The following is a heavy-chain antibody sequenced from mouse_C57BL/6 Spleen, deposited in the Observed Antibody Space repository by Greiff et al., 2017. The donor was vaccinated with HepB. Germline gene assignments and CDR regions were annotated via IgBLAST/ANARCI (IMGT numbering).Heavy chain of an antibody. D-gene: IGHD2-12*01. CDR3: ARHDYIYFDY. CDR2: ISGGGGNT. V-gene: IGHV5-9*01. Sequence: DVKLVESGGGLVKPGGSLKLSCAASGFTFSSYTMSWVRQTPEKRLEWGATISGGGGNTYYPDSVKGRFTISRDNAKNTLYLQMSSLRSEDTALYYCARHDYIYFDYWGQGTTLTVSS. J-gene: IGHJ2*01. CDR1: GFTFSSYT.